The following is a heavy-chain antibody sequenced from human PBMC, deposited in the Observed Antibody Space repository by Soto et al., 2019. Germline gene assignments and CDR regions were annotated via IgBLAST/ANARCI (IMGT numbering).Heavy chain of an antibody. CDR2: ISGIDGSP. D-gene: IGHD3-3*01. Sequence: GGSLRLSCAASGFTFSSYAMSWVRQAPGKGLEWVSAISGIDGSPYYADSVKGRFTISRDNSKNTLYLQMETLRAEDTAVYYCAKDKVYYDFWSGYADYWGQGNLVTVS. V-gene: IGHV3-23*01. CDR3: AKDKVYYDFWSGYADY. J-gene: IGHJ4*02. CDR1: GFTFSSYA.